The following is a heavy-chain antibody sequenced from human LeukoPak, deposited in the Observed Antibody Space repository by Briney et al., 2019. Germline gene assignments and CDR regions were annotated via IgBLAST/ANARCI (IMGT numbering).Heavy chain of an antibody. D-gene: IGHD6-13*01. CDR3: AKHLFGAADQSHDY. CDR1: GFTFSSYA. Sequence: PGGSLRLSCAASGFTFSSYAMSRVRQAPGKGLEWVSVISGSGGSTYYADSVKGRFTISRDNSKNTLYLQMNSLRAEDTAVYYCAKHLFGAADQSHDYWGQGTLVTVSS. J-gene: IGHJ4*02. V-gene: IGHV3-23*01. CDR2: ISGSGGST.